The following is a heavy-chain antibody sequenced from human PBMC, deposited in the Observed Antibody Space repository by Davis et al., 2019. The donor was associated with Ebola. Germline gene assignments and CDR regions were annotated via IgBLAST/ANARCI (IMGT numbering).Heavy chain of an antibody. V-gene: IGHV4-30-4*08. CDR2: ISYTGRT. Sequence: PSETLSLTCTVSGSPFSTVDFYWSWVRQPPGKGLEWIGYISYTGRTFHNPSLRRRVSMSVDTSKKQFSLNLTSVTVADSAMYFCARVGFSYGHAVYWGQGTLVTVSS. CDR3: ARVGFSYGHAVY. D-gene: IGHD3-16*01. CDR1: GSPFSTVDFY. J-gene: IGHJ4*02.